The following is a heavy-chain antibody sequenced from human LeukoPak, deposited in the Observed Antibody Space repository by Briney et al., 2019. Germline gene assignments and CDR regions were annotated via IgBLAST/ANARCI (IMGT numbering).Heavy chain of an antibody. V-gene: IGHV3-23*01. CDR3: AKDPTTGTTPNWFDP. CDR2: ISGSGGST. CDR1: GFTFSSYA. J-gene: IGHJ5*02. Sequence: PGGSLRLSCAASGFTFSSYAMSWVRQAPGKGLEWVSAISGSGGSTYYADSVQGRFTISRDNSKNTLYLQMNSLRAEDTAIYYCAKDPTTGTTPNWFDPWGQGTLVTVSS. D-gene: IGHD1-1*01.